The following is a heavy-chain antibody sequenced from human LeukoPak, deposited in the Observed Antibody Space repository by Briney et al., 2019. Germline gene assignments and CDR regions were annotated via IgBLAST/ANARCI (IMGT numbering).Heavy chain of an antibody. CDR3: ANDFDH. J-gene: IGHJ4*02. CDR1: GGSINSYY. Sequence: ETLSLTCTVSGGSINSYYWSWVRLAPGKGLEWVSTISGSDDNTYYADSVKGRFTISRDISKNTLYLQMNSLRADDTAVYYCANDFDHWGQGTLVTVSS. CDR2: ISGSDDNT. V-gene: IGHV3-23*01.